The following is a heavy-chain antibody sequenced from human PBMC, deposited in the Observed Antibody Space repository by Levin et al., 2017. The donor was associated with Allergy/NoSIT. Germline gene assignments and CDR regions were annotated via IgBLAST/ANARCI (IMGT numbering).Heavy chain of an antibody. CDR1: GFSLSTNGVL. CDR2: IDWDGDK. V-gene: IGHV2-70*04. J-gene: IGHJ4*02. Sequence: GSGPTLVKPTQTLTLTCTYSGFSLSTNGVLLSWIRQPPGKALEWLARIDWDGDKFYSPSLGTRLTISRDTSRKQVVLTMTNMDPVDTATYFCARSGIFGVVSQMGPFFDYWGRGIPVTVSS. D-gene: IGHD3-3*01. CDR3: ARSGIFGVVSQMGPFFDY.